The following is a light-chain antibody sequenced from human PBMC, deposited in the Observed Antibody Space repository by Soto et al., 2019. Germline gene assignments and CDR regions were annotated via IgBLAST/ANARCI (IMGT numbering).Light chain of an antibody. CDR2: EVS. V-gene: IGLV2-23*02. J-gene: IGLJ1*01. CDR3: CSYAGSSPPFV. Sequence: QSVLTKPASLYGSPGQSITISCTGTSSDVGSYNLVSWYQQHPGKAPKLMIYEVSKRPSGVSNRFSGSKSGNTASLTISGLQAEDETDYYCCSYAGSSPPFVFGTGTKVTVL. CDR1: SSDVGSYNL.